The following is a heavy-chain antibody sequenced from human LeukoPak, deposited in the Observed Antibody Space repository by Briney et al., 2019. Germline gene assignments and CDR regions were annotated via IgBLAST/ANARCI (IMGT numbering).Heavy chain of an antibody. Sequence: PGRSLRLSCAATGFTFSSYGMHWVRQAPGKGLEWVAVISYDGSNKYYADSVKGRFTISRDNSKNTLYLQMNSLRAEDTAVYYCAKSDILTGYHNPFDYWGQGTLVTVSS. V-gene: IGHV3-30*18. CDR2: ISYDGSNK. D-gene: IGHD3-9*01. J-gene: IGHJ4*02. CDR1: GFTFSSYG. CDR3: AKSDILTGYHNPFDY.